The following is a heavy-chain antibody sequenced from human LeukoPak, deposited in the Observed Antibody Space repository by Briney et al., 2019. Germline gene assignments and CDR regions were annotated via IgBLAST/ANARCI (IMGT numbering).Heavy chain of an antibody. D-gene: IGHD2-15*01. CDR2: MYTSGTT. V-gene: IGHV4-61*02. CDR3: ARDDSYYSAYDY. J-gene: IGHJ4*02. Sequence: PSQTLSLTCTVSGGSISSGSYYWSWIRQPAGKGLEWIGRMYTSGTTNYNPSLKSRVTMSVDTSKNQFSLKLTSVTAADTAVYYCARDDSYYSAYDYWGQGTLVTVSS. CDR1: GGSISSGSYY.